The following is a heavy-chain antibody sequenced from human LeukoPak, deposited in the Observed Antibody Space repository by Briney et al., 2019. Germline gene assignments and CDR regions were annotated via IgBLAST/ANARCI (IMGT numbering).Heavy chain of an antibody. CDR3: ARDRTYSYGNMDV. CDR2: IYSGGST. D-gene: IGHD5-18*01. J-gene: IGHJ6*03. CDR1: GFTVSSNY. V-gene: IGHV3-53*01. Sequence: GGSLRLSCAAPGFTVSSNYMSWVRQAPGKGLEWVSVIYSGGSTYYADSVKGRFTISRDNSKNTLYLQMNSLRAEDTAVYYCARDRTYSYGNMDVWGKGTTVTVSS.